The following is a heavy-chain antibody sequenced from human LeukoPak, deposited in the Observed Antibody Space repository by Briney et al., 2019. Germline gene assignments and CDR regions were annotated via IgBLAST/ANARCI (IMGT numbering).Heavy chain of an antibody. CDR2: IYSSGGT. J-gene: IGHJ4*02. CDR3: ARDPRTVRI. CDR1: GFTISSNF. D-gene: IGHD1-1*01. V-gene: IGHV3-66*01. Sequence: GGSLRLSCAASGFTISSNFISWVRQAPGKGLEWVSIIYSSGGTYYADSVKGRFTISRDNSKNTLYLQMNSLRAEDTAVYFCARDPRTVRIWGQGTLVTVSS.